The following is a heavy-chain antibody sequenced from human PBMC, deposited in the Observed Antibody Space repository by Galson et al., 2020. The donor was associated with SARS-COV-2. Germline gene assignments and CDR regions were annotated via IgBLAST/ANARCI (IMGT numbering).Heavy chain of an antibody. Sequence: NSGGSLRLSCAASGFTFSDYYMSWIRQAPGKGLEWVSYISSSGSTIYYADSVKGRFTISRDNAKNSLYLQMNSLRAEDTAVYYCARDSQRFGEFGYYYGMDVWGQGTTVTVSS. CDR3: ARDSQRFGEFGYYYGMDV. J-gene: IGHJ6*02. CDR2: ISSSGSTI. V-gene: IGHV3-11*01. D-gene: IGHD3-10*01. CDR1: GFTFSDYY.